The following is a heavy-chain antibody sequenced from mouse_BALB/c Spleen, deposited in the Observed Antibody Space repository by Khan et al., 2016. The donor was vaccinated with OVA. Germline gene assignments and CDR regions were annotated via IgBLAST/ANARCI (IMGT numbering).Heavy chain of an antibody. CDR2: ISSGGLYT. J-gene: IGHJ3*01. V-gene: IGHV5-6*01. Sequence: EVELVESGGDLVKPGGSLKLSCAASGFTFSTYGMSWVRQTPDMRLEWVATISSGGLYTYYPDSVKGRFTISRDNAKNTLYLQMSSLKSEDTAIXYCARLAYYYNSEGFAYWGQGTLVTVSA. CDR3: ARLAYYYNSEGFAY. CDR1: GFTFSTYG. D-gene: IGHD1-1*01.